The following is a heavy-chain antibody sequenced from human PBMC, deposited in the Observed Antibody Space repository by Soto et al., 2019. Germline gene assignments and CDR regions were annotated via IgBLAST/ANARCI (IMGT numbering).Heavy chain of an antibody. CDR2: ISGSGDIT. D-gene: IGHD2-2*01. Sequence: GGSLRLSCAASGFTFSSYGMSWVRQAPGKGLDWVSSISGSGDITYYADSVKGRFTISRDNSKNTLYLQMNSLRADDTAVFYCARGGVYQLLIPNHSYYMDVWGTGTTVTVSS. CDR3: ARGGVYQLLIPNHSYYMDV. V-gene: IGHV3-23*01. CDR1: GFTFSSYG. J-gene: IGHJ6*03.